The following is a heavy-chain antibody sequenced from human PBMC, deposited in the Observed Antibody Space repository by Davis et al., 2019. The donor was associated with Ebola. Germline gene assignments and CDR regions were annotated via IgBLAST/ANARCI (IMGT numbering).Heavy chain of an antibody. D-gene: IGHD5-12*01. CDR1: GGSIGSGGYY. V-gene: IGHV4-31*03. CDR2: MYYIGST. CDR3: AREVLNIVATTEYYYGLDV. J-gene: IGHJ6*04. Sequence: SETLSLTCTVSGGSIGSGGYYWSWIRQLPGKGPEWIGYMYYIGSTYYNPSLKSRVTISVDTSKNQFSLKLRSVTAADTAVYYCAREVLNIVATTEYYYGLDVWGKGTTVTVSS.